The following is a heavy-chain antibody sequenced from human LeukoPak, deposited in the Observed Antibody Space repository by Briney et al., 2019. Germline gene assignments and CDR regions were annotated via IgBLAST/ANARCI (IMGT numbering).Heavy chain of an antibody. J-gene: IGHJ4*02. CDR2: INHSVST. D-gene: IGHD3-22*01. V-gene: IGHV4-34*01. CDR1: GGSFSGYY. Sequence: SETLSLTCAVYGGSFSGYYWSWIRQPPGKGLEWIGEINHSVSTNYNPSLKGRVTISVETSKNQFSLKLSSVTAADTAVYYCARATTYYYDSSGYYPHFDYWGQGTLVTVSS. CDR3: ARATTYYYDSSGYYPHFDY.